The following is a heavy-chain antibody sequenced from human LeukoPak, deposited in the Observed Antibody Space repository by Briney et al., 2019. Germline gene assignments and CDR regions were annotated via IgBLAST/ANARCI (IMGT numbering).Heavy chain of an antibody. CDR3: ARLGLISRMYYFDY. CDR2: IYYSGST. J-gene: IGHJ4*02. CDR1: GGSISSSSYY. V-gene: IGHV4-39*01. Sequence: SETLSLTCTVSGGSISSSSYYWGWIRQPPGKGLEWIGSIYYSGSTYYNPSLKSRVTISVDTSKNQFSLKLSSVTAADTAVYYCARLGLISRMYYFDYWSQGTLVTVSS. D-gene: IGHD2/OR15-2a*01.